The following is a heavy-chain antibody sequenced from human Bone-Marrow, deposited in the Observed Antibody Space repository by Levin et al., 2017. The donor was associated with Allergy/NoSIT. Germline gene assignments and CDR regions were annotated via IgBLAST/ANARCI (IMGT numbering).Heavy chain of an antibody. Sequence: LSQTLSLTCAISGDSVSSNSAAWNWIRQSPSRGLEWLGRTYYRSKWLNDYAMSMKGRVTINADTSKNQFFLQLNSVTPEDTAVYYCVRDRDGWGRDFDHWGQGTLVTVSS. CDR1: GDSVSSNSAA. J-gene: IGHJ4*02. D-gene: IGHD5-24*01. CDR3: VRDRDGWGRDFDH. CDR2: TYYRSKWLN. V-gene: IGHV6-1*01.